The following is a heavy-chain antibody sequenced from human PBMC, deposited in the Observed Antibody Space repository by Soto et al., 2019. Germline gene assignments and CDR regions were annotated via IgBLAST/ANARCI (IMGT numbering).Heavy chain of an antibody. CDR3: ARSKRDYTALDAFDI. CDR1: GYTFTSYY. Sequence: RASVKVSCKASGYTFTSYYMHWVRQAPGQGLEWMGIINPSGGSTSYAQKFQGRVTMTRDTSTSTVYMELSSLRSEDTAVYYCARSKRDYTALDAFDIWGQGTMVTVSS. V-gene: IGHV1-46*01. J-gene: IGHJ3*02. D-gene: IGHD3-3*01. CDR2: INPSGGST.